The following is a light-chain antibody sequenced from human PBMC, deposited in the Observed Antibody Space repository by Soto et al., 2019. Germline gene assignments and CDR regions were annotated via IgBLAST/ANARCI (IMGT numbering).Light chain of an antibody. CDR1: NSSIGAGYD. J-gene: IGLJ3*02. Sequence: QSVLTQPPSVTGAPGQRISISCTGSNSSIGAGYDVHWYQQLPGTAPKLLIRANTHRPSGVPDRFSASKSGTSASLAITGLQADDEADYYCQSYDSSLSGSVFGGGTKLTVL. CDR2: ANT. V-gene: IGLV1-40*01. CDR3: QSYDSSLSGSV.